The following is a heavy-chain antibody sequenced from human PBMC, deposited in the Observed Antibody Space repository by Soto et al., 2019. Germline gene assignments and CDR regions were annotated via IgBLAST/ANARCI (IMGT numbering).Heavy chain of an antibody. CDR3: ARDFAYFDS. CDR2: VYHTGRT. Sequence: SETLSLTCTVSGGSFKSGSYSWSWIRQPPGKGLEWIGYVYHTGRTSYNPSLKSRVSISIDTSRNQFSLNLDSVTAADTAVYFCARDFAYFDSWGQGTLVTVSS. J-gene: IGHJ4*02. V-gene: IGHV4-61*01. D-gene: IGHD3-3*01. CDR1: GGSFKSGSYS.